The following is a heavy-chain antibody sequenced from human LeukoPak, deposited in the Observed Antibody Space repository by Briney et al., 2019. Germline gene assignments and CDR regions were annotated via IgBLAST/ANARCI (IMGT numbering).Heavy chain of an antibody. V-gene: IGHV4-34*01. CDR3: AKGYCSSTSCYPLPGFDY. J-gene: IGHJ4*02. Sequence: SETLSLTCAVYGGSFSGYYWSWIRQPPGKGLEWIGEINHSGSTNYNPSLKSRVTISVDTSKNQFSLKLSSVTAADTAVYYCAKGYCSSTSCYPLPGFDYWGQGTLVTVSS. CDR1: GGSFSGYY. CDR2: INHSGST. D-gene: IGHD2-2*01.